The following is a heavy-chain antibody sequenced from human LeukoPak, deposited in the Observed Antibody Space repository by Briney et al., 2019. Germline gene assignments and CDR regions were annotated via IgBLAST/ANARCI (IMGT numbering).Heavy chain of an antibody. V-gene: IGHV3-48*03. D-gene: IGHD1-26*01. Sequence: GGSLRLSCATSGFTFSSYEMNWVRQAPGKGLRWISYITTSGTSTYYADSVKGRFTISRDNGKTALSLQMNSLRAEDTAVYYCVVHSATSCYWGQGTLVTVSS. CDR2: ITTSGTST. CDR1: GFTFSSYE. J-gene: IGHJ4*02. CDR3: VVHSATSCY.